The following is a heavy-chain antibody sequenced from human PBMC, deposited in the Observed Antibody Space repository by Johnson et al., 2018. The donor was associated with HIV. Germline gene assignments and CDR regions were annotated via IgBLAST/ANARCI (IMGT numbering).Heavy chain of an antibody. CDR3: ANDKGSSSWSGLDI. Sequence: VQLVESGGGVVQPGGSLRLSCPASGFTFDEYDMTWVRQVPGKGLAWVSGISWNSGSIGYADSVKGRFTISRDNAKNSLYLQMNSLRAEDTALYYCANDKGSSSWSGLDIWGQGTMVTVSS. CDR2: ISWNSGSI. V-gene: IGHV3-9*01. CDR1: GFTFDEYD. D-gene: IGHD6-13*01. J-gene: IGHJ3*02.